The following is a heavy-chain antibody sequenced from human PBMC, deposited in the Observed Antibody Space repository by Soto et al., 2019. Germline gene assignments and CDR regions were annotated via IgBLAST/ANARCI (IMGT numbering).Heavy chain of an antibody. CDR2: INSDESIT. D-gene: IGHD2-21*02. V-gene: IGHV3-74*01. J-gene: IGHJ3*01. CDR1: GFTLSRYW. Sequence: EVQLVESGGGLLQPGGSLRLSCVASGFTLSRYWMHWVRQVPGKGLVWVSRINSDESITNYADSVKGRFTISRDTAKNTLYLQMNSLRAQDTAVYFCASLRTAPNGLDVWGRGTMVTVSS. CDR3: ASLRTAPNGLDV.